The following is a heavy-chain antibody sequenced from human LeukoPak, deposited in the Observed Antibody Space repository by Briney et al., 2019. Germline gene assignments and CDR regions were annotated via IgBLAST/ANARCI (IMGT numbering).Heavy chain of an antibody. CDR2: ISGDKGNT. CDR1: GYTFISYG. Sequence: AAVKVSCKASGYTFISYGISWGRQAPGQGPEWMGWISGDKGNTNYAQKFQGRVTMTTDTSTSTAYMELRSLRSDDTAVYYCAREGSYYDSRGYPLDAFDIWGQGTMVTLSS. D-gene: IGHD3-22*01. J-gene: IGHJ3*02. V-gene: IGHV1-18*01. CDR3: AREGSYYDSRGYPLDAFDI.